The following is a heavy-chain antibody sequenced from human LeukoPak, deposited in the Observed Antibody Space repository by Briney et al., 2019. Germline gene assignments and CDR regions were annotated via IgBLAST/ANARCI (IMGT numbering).Heavy chain of an antibody. J-gene: IGHJ4*02. D-gene: IGHD3-22*01. CDR3: ARETYYYDSSGGY. CDR1: GGSISSGDYY. Sequence: SETLSLTCIVSGGSISSGDYYWSSIRQPPGKGLEWIGYIYYSGSTYYNPSLKSRVTISVDTSKNQFSLKLSSVTAADTAVYYCARETYYYDSSGGYWGQGTLVTVSS. V-gene: IGHV4-30-4*01. CDR2: IYYSGST.